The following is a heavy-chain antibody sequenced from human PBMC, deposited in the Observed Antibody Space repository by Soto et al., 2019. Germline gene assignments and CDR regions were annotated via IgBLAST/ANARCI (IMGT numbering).Heavy chain of an antibody. V-gene: IGHV4-61*01. D-gene: IGHD6-13*01. CDR1: GGSVSSGSYY. CDR3: ARGLIIAAAGHSNWFDP. J-gene: IGHJ5*02. Sequence: QVQLQESGPGLAKPSETLSLTCTVSGGSVSSGSYYWSWIRQPPGKGLEWIGYIYYSGSTNYNPSLKSRVTISVDTSKNQFSLKLSSVTAADTAVYYCARGLIIAAAGHSNWFDPWGQGTLVTVSS. CDR2: IYYSGST.